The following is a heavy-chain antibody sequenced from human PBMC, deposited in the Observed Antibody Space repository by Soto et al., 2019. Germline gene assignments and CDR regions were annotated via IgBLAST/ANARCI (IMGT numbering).Heavy chain of an antibody. Sequence: QVQLVQSGAEVKKPGASVKVSCKASCYTFTSYGISWVRQAPGQGLEWMGWISAYNGNTNYAQKLQGRVTMTRDTSTSTAYMELRSLRPDDTAVYYCARDAPTIAAQDDYWGQGTLVTVSS. D-gene: IGHD6-13*01. J-gene: IGHJ4*02. V-gene: IGHV1-18*01. CDR2: ISAYNGNT. CDR1: CYTFTSYG. CDR3: ARDAPTIAAQDDY.